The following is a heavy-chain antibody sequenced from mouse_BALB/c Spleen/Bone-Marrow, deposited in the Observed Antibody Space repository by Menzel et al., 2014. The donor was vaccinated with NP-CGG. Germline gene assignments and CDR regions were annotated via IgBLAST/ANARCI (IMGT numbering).Heavy chain of an antibody. Sequence: VQLQQSGGGLVQPGGSLKLSCAASGFDFSGFWMGWVRQAPGKGLEWIGEINPDSSTINYTPSLKDRFIISRDNAKNTLYLQMSKVKSEDIALYYCARLGYYGGFAYWGQGTLVTVSA. CDR3: ARLGYYGGFAY. D-gene: IGHD2-3*01. CDR2: INPDSSTI. J-gene: IGHJ3*01. V-gene: IGHV4-1*02. CDR1: GFDFSGFW.